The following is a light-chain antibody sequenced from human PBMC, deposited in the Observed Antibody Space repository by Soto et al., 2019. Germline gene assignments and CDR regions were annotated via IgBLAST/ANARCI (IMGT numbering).Light chain of an antibody. J-gene: IGKJ1*01. CDR2: GAS. CDR3: QQYGSPPGT. Sequence: EIVLTQSPCTLSLSPGERATLSCRASQSVSSSYLAWYQQKPGQAPRLLIYGASIRATGIPDRFSGSGSGTDFTLTISRLEPEDFAVDYCQQYGSPPGTFGQGTKVEIK. CDR1: QSVSSSY. V-gene: IGKV3-20*01.